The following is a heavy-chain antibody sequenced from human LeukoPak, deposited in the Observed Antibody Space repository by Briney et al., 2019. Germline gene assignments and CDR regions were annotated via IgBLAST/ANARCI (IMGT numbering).Heavy chain of an antibody. CDR3: ARDRIAVAGTKYYFDY. CDR1: GYTFTSYY. D-gene: IGHD6-19*01. V-gene: IGHV1-2*02. J-gene: IGHJ4*02. Sequence: ASVKVSCKASGYTFTSYYMHWVRQAPGQGLEWMGWINPNSGGTNYAQKFQGRVTMTRDTSISTAYMELSRLRSDDTAVYYCARDRIAVAGTKYYFDYWGQGTLATVSS. CDR2: INPNSGGT.